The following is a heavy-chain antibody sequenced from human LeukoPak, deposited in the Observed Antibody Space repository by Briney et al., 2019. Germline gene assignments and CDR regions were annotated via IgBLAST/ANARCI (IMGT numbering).Heavy chain of an antibody. Sequence: PGGSLRLSCAASGFTFTDYYMSWIRQAPGKGLEWVSYISSSGTTIYSADTVEGRFTISRDNAKNYMYMKMTRLRAEHTAVYSCAGDRDYYDSSGYSGYGYWGQGTLVTVSS. CDR3: AGDRDYYDSSGYSGYGY. CDR1: GFTFTDYY. V-gene: IGHV3-11*01. D-gene: IGHD3-22*01. CDR2: ISSSGTTI. J-gene: IGHJ4*02.